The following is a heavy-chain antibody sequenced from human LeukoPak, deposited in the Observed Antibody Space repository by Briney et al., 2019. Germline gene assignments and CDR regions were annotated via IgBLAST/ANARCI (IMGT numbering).Heavy chain of an antibody. CDR3: ASSRPTIRGFDP. D-gene: IGHD1-26*01. V-gene: IGHV4-34*01. J-gene: IGHJ5*02. CDR1: GGSFSGYY. CDR2: INHSGST. Sequence: SETLSLTCAVYGGSFSGYYWSWIRQPPGKGLEWIGEINHSGSTNYNPSLKSRVTISVDTSKNQFSLKLSSVTAADSAVYYWASSRPTIRGFDPWGQGTLVTVSS.